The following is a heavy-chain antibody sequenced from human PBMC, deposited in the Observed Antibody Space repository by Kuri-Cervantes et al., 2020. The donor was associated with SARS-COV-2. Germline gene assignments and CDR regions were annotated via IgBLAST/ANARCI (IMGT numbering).Heavy chain of an antibody. CDR1: AFTFSSYA. V-gene: IGHV3-30-3*01. J-gene: IGHJ4*02. CDR3: ARDLAVGVGILWFGELLYPWYFDY. Sequence: GGSLRLSCAASAFTFSSYAMHWVRQAPGKGLEWVAVISYDGSNKYYADSVKGRFTISRDNSKNTLYLQMNSLRAEDTAVYYCARDLAVGVGILWFGELLYPWYFDYWGQGTLVTVSS. D-gene: IGHD3-10*01. CDR2: ISYDGSNK.